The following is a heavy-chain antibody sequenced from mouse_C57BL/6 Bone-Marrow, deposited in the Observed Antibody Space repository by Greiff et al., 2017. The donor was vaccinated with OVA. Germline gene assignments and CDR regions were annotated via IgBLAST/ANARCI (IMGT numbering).Heavy chain of an antibody. Sequence: QVQLKESGPGLVQPSQSLSITCTVSGFSLTSYGVHWVRQSPGKGLEWLGVIWSGGSTDYNAAFISRLSISKDNTKSQVFFKMNRLQADDTAIYYFARFYDGYYNYYAMDYWGQGTSVTVSS. V-gene: IGHV2-2*01. J-gene: IGHJ4*01. CDR1: GFSLTSYG. D-gene: IGHD2-3*01. CDR2: IWSGGST. CDR3: ARFYDGYYNYYAMDY.